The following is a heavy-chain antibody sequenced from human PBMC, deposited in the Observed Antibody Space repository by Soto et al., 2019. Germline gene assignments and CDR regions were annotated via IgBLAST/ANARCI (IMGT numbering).Heavy chain of an antibody. CDR3: ASPPGTRVPFDY. CDR2: ISGSGGST. D-gene: IGHD1-1*01. CDR1: GLTFSSYS. V-gene: IGHV3-23*01. Sequence: EVQLLESGGGLVQPGGSLRLSCAVSGLTFSSYSMSWVRQTPGMGLEWVSAISGSGGSTYYADSVKGRFTISRDNSKNTLYLQMSSLSAEVTAVYYCASPPGTRVPFDYWGQGTLVNVSS. J-gene: IGHJ4*02.